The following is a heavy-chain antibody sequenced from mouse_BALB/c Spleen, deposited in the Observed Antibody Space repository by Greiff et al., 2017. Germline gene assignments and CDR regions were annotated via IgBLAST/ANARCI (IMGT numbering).Heavy chain of an antibody. CDR3: ARWEEYDGYFDY. CDR2: ISTYYGNT. CDR1: GYTFTDYA. D-gene: IGHD2-3*01. J-gene: IGHJ2*01. Sequence: VMLVESGPELVRPGVSVKISCKGSGYTFTDYAMHWVKQSHAKSLEWIGVISTYYGNTNYNQKFKGKATMTVDKSSSTAYMELARLTSEDSAIYYCARWEEYDGYFDYWGQGTTLTVSS. V-gene: IGHV1-67*01.